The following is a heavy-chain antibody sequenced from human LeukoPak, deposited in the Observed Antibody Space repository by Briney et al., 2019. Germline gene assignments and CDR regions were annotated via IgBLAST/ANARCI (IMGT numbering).Heavy chain of an antibody. J-gene: IGHJ4*02. CDR2: ISSSSSYI. V-gene: IGHV3-21*01. Sequence: GGSLRLSCAASGFTFSSYSMNWVRQAPGKGLEWVSSISSSSSYIYSADSVKGRFTISRDNAKNSLYLQMNSLRAEDTAVYYCARALIIAVAGQYYFDYWGQGTLVTVSS. CDR1: GFTFSSYS. D-gene: IGHD6-19*01. CDR3: ARALIIAVAGQYYFDY.